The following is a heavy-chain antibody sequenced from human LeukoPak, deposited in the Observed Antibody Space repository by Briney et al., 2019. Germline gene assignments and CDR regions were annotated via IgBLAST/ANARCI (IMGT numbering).Heavy chain of an antibody. CDR1: GFTFSNYE. J-gene: IGHJ4*02. CDR2: ISSSGGTM. Sequence: GGSLRLSCAASGFTFSNYEMNWVRQAPGKGLEWVSYISSSGGTMYYADSVKGRFTISRDNAKNSLYLQMNSLRAEDTAVYYCARDSLRFGDLYYFDYWGQGTLVTVSS. D-gene: IGHD3-10*01. CDR3: ARDSLRFGDLYYFDY. V-gene: IGHV3-48*03.